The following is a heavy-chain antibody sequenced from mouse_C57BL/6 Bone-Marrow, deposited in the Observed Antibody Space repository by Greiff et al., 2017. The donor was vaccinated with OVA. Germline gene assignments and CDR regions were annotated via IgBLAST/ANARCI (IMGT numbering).Heavy chain of an antibody. V-gene: IGHV5-17*01. D-gene: IGHD1-1*01. CDR2: ISSGSSTI. Sequence: EVKVVDSGGGLMKPGGSLKLSCAASGFTFSDYGMHWVRQAPEKGLEWVAYISSGSSTIYYADTVKGRFTISRDNAKNTLFLQMTSLRSEDTAMYYCARGDYGSSYDGYFDVWGTGTTVTVSS. CDR3: ARGDYGSSYDGYFDV. J-gene: IGHJ1*03. CDR1: GFTFSDYG.